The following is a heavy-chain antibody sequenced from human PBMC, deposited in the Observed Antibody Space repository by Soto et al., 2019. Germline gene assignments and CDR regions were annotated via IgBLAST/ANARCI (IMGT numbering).Heavy chain of an antibody. J-gene: IGHJ5*02. CDR1: GGTFSSYA. V-gene: IGHV1-69*06. D-gene: IGHD3-10*01. CDR3: ARGGYPGYYYGSGSYYWFDP. Sequence: QVQLVQSGDEVKKPGSSVKVSCKASGGTFSSYAISWVRQAPGQGLEWMGGIIPIFGTANYAQKFQGRVTITADKSTSTAYMELSSLRSEDTAVYYCARGGYPGYYYGSGSYYWFDPWGQGTLVTVSS. CDR2: IIPIFGTA.